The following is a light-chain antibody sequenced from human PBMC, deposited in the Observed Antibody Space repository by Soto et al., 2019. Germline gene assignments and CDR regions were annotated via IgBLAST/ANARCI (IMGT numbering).Light chain of an antibody. V-gene: IGKV1-39*01. CDR3: QQSYSTPRT. J-gene: IGKJ1*01. Sequence: DIQMTQSPSSLSASVGDRVTITCRASENIFSYVNWYQQKSGHAPKLLIFGTSSLHSGVPSGFSGSGSGTEFTLTINSLQPEDFATYYCQQSYSTPRTFGQGTKVDIK. CDR2: GTS. CDR1: ENIFSY.